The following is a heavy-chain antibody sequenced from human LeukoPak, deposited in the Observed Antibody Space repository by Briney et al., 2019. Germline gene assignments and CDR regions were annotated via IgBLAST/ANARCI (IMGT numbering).Heavy chain of an antibody. CDR2: TYYRSKWYN. V-gene: IGHV6-1*01. Sequence: SQTLSLTCAISGDSVSSNSAAWNWIRQSPSRGLEWLGRTYYRSKWYNDYAVSVKSRITINPDTSKNQFSLQLNSVTPEDTAVYYCARQPPGSGSYDGWFDPWGQGTLVTVSS. CDR3: ARQPPGSGSYDGWFDP. CDR1: GDSVSSNSAA. D-gene: IGHD3-10*01. J-gene: IGHJ5*02.